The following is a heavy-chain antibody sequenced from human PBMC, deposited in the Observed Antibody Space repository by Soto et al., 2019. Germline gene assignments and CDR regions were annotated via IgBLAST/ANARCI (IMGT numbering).Heavy chain of an antibody. Sequence: GGSLRLSCAASGFTFSSYAMHWVRQAPGKGLEWVAVISYDGSNKYYADSVKGRFTISRDNSKNTLYLQMNSLRAEDTAVYYCARYPGNYDSRGYYDYWGQGTLVTVSS. CDR1: GFTFSSYA. V-gene: IGHV3-30-3*01. D-gene: IGHD3-22*01. CDR3: ARYPGNYDSRGYYDY. CDR2: ISYDGSNK. J-gene: IGHJ4*02.